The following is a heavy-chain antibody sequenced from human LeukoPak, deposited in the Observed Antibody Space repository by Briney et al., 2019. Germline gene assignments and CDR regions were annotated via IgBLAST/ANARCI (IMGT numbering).Heavy chain of an antibody. D-gene: IGHD4-17*01. CDR2: IVVGSGNT. CDR1: GFTFTSSA. Sequence: ASVKVSCKASGFTFTSSAVQWVRQARGQRLEWIGWIVVGSGNTNYAQKFQERVTITRDMSTSTAYMGLSSLRSEDTAVYYCAADRQQNDYGDYNLGGWGQGTLVTVSS. CDR3: AADRQQNDYGDYNLGG. J-gene: IGHJ4*02. V-gene: IGHV1-58*01.